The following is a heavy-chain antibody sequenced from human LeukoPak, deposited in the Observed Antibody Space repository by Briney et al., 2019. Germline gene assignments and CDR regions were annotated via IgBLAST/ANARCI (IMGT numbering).Heavy chain of an antibody. CDR3: ARGYTFGTLDY. V-gene: IGHV3-74*01. CDR1: GFTLSTYW. CDR2: INSDGS. Sequence: GGSLRLSCAASGFTLSTYWIHWVRQPPGKGLVWVSRINSDGSSFADSVKGRFSISRDNDKNTVYLQMNSLRAEDTAVYFCARGYTFGTLDYWGQGALVTVSS. D-gene: IGHD3-16*01. J-gene: IGHJ4*02.